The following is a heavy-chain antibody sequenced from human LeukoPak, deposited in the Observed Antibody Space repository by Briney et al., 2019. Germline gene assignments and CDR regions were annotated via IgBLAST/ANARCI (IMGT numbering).Heavy chain of an antibody. CDR2: SYYSGST. Sequence: SETLSLTCTVSGGSISSYYCNWIRQSPGRGLEWIGYSYYSGSTSYNPSLKSRVTISVDTSKNQFSLKLTSVTAADTAVYFCAGPMVRGFFLTPDWYFALWGRGTLVTVSS. CDR3: AGPMVRGFFLTPDWYFAL. CDR1: GGSISSYY. J-gene: IGHJ2*01. D-gene: IGHD3-10*01. V-gene: IGHV4-59*01.